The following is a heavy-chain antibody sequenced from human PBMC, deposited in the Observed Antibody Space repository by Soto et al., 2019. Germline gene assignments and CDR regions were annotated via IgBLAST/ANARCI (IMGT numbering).Heavy chain of an antibody. CDR1: GYTFTSYG. V-gene: IGHV1-18*04. Sequence: QVQLVQSGAEVKKPGASVKVSCKASGYTFTSYGIIWVRQAPGQGLEWMGWISAYNGNTNYAQLLQGRVTMTTDTSTITTYIELRSPRSFDTAVYYCAQGGWELLHTFLDYWGQGTLVTVSS. CDR2: ISAYNGNT. CDR3: AQGGWELLHTFLDY. J-gene: IGHJ4*02. D-gene: IGHD1-26*01.